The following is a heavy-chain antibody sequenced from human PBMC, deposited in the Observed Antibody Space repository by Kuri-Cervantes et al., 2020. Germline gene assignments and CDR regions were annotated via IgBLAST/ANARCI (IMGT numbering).Heavy chain of an antibody. CDR3: ARNWGAVRYFDWYRVSPYYYYYGMDV. CDR1: GYTFTSYG. D-gene: IGHD3-9*01. CDR2: MNPNSGNT. J-gene: IGHJ6*02. Sequence: ASVKVSCKASGYTFTSYGISWVRQAPGRGLEWMGWMNPNSGNTGYAQKFQGRVTMTRNTSISTAYMELSSLRSEDTAVYYCARNWGAVRYFDWYRVSPYYYYYGMDVWGQGTTVTVSS. V-gene: IGHV1-8*02.